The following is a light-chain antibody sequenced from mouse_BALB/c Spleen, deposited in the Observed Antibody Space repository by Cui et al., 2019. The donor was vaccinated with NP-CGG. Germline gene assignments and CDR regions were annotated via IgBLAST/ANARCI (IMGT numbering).Light chain of an antibody. CDR2: GTN. CDR3: ALWYSNHWV. V-gene: IGLV1*01. CDR1: IGAVTTSNY. J-gene: IGLJ1*01. Sequence: QAVVTQESALTTSPGKTVTLTCRSSIGAVTTSNYANWVQEKPDHLFTGLIGGTNNRTPGVPARFSGSLIGDKAALTITGAQTEDEAIYFCALWYSNHWVFGGGTKLTVL.